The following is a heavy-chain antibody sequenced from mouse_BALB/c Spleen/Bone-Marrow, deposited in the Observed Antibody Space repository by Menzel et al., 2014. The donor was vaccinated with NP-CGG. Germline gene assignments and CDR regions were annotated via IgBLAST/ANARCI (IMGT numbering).Heavy chain of an antibody. J-gene: IGHJ2*01. CDR1: GYTFTGYY. CDR2: INPSNGGT. D-gene: IGHD2-4*01. V-gene: IGHV1S81*02. Sequence: VQLQQSGAELVKPGASVKLSCKASGYTFTGYYMYWVKQRPGQGLEWIGGINPSNGGTNFNEKFKSKATLTVDKSSSTAYMQLSSLTSEDSAVYYCTREAYYDYDYFDYWGQGTTLTVSS. CDR3: TREAYYDYDYFDY.